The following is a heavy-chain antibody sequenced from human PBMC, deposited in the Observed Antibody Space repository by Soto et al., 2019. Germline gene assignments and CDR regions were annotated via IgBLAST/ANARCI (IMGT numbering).Heavy chain of an antibody. CDR3: VRGFNPVRIDY. J-gene: IGHJ4*02. CDR2: IYYMGST. CDR1: GGSISRGGYY. Sequence: SETLSLTCTVSGGSISRGGYYWSWIRQHPGNGLEWIGYIYYMGSTYYNPSLKSRVTISVDTSKNQFSLKLSSVTAADTAVYYCVRGFNPVRIDYWGQGTMVTVSS. D-gene: IGHD3-10*01. V-gene: IGHV4-31*03.